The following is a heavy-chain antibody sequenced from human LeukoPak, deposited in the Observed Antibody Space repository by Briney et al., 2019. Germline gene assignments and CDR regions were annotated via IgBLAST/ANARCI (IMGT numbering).Heavy chain of an antibody. J-gene: IGHJ3*02. V-gene: IGHV3-48*04. Sequence: GGSLRLSCAASGFTFSSYWMNWVRQAPGKGLEWVSYISRSSSTIYYADSVKGRFTISRDNAKNSLYLQMNSLRAEDTAVYYCARDSGNYLDAFDIWGQGTMVTVSS. CDR2: ISRSSSTI. CDR3: ARDSGNYLDAFDI. D-gene: IGHD1-7*01. CDR1: GFTFSSYW.